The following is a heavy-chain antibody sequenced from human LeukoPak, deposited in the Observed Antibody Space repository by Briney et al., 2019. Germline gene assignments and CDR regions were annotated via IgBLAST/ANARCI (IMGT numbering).Heavy chain of an antibody. CDR1: GFTFDDYA. V-gene: IGHV3-9*01. CDR3: AKPGGMAARTYYFDY. J-gene: IGHJ4*02. CDR2: ISWNSGSI. Sequence: PGGSLRLSCAASGFTFDDYAMHWVRQAPGKGLEWVSGISWNSGSIGYADSVKGRFTISRDNAKNSLYLQMNSLRAEDTALYYCAKPGGMAARTYYFDYWGQGTLVTVSS. D-gene: IGHD6-6*01.